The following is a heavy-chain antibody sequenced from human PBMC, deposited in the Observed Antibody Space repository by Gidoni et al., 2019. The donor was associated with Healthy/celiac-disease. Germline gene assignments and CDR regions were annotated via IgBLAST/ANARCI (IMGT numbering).Heavy chain of an antibody. J-gene: IGHJ6*03. V-gene: IGHV4-34*01. Sequence: QVQLQQWGAGLLKPSETLSLTCAVYGGSFSGYYWRWTRQPPGKGLEWIGEINHSGSTNYNPSLKSRVTISVDTSKNQFSLKLSSVTAADTAVYYCARQRPIAARPGYYYYYYMDVWGKGTTVTVSS. D-gene: IGHD6-6*01. CDR1: GGSFSGYY. CDR3: ARQRPIAARPGYYYYYYMDV. CDR2: INHSGST.